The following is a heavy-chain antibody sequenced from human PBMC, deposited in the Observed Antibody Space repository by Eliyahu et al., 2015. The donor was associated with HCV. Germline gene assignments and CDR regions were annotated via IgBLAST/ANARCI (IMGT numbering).Heavy chain of an antibody. V-gene: IGHV3-49*04. CDR1: GFTFGDYA. J-gene: IGHJ4*02. CDR2: IRSKAYGGTT. Sequence: EVQLVESGGGLVQPGRSLRLSCTASGFTFGDYAMSWVRQAPGKGLEWVGFIRSKAYGGTTEYAASVKGRFTISRDDSKSIAYLQMNSLKTEDTAVYYCTGSSQLARDYWGQGTLVTVSS. CDR3: TGSSQLARDY. D-gene: IGHD6-6*01.